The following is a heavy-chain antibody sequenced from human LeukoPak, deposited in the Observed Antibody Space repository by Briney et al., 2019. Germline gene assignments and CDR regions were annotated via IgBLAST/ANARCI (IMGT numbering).Heavy chain of an antibody. Sequence: ASVKVSCKASGYTFTSYGISWVRQAPGQGLEWMGIINPSGGSTSYAQKFQGRVTMTRDMSTSTVYMELSSLRSEDTAVYYCARVDDFWSGLSYWGQGTLVTVSS. J-gene: IGHJ4*02. CDR2: INPSGGST. V-gene: IGHV1-46*01. D-gene: IGHD3-3*01. CDR3: ARVDDFWSGLSY. CDR1: GYTFTSYG.